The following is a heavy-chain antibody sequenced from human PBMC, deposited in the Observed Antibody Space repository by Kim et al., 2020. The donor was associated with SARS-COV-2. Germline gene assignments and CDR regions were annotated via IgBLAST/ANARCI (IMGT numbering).Heavy chain of an antibody. V-gene: IGHV3-30*18. CDR1: GFTFSSYG. CDR3: AKDALTGDLVDYYYYGMDV. Sequence: GGSLRLSCAASGFTFSSYGMHWVRQAPGKGLEWVAVISYDGSNKYYADSVKGRFTISRDNSKNTLYLQMNSLRAEDTAVYYCAKDALTGDLVDYYYYGMDVWGQGTTVTVSS. CDR2: ISYDGSNK. J-gene: IGHJ6*02. D-gene: IGHD7-27*01.